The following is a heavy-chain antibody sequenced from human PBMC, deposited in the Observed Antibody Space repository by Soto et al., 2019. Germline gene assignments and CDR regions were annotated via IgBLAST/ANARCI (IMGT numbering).Heavy chain of an antibody. V-gene: IGHV3-30*18. CDR2: ISYDGSNK. D-gene: IGHD4-17*01. CDR3: AKDGHGDYAISPPRYYYGMDV. Sequence: QVQLVESGGGVVQPGRSLRLSCAASGFTFSSYGMHWVRQAPGKGLEWVAVISYDGSNKYYADSVKGRFTISRDNSKNPLYLQMNSLRAEDTAVYYCAKDGHGDYAISPPRYYYGMDVWGQGTTVTVSS. CDR1: GFTFSSYG. J-gene: IGHJ6*02.